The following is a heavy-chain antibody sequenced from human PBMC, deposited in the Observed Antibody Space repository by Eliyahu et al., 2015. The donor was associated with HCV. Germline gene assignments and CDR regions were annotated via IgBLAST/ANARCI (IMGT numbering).Heavy chain of an antibody. V-gene: IGHV5-51*01. CDR2: ISPVDSDT. CDR1: GYNFNNFW. Sequence: EVQLVQSGAEVKKPGESLKISCKGSGYNFNNFWIGWVRQMPGKGLEWMGIISPVDSDTMYSPSFQGQVTISADKSTDTVYLQWSSLKASDTAIYYCSRHRDQNGDYWYFDLWGRGTQVTVSS. D-gene: IGHD2-8*01. CDR3: SRHRDQNGDYWYFDL. J-gene: IGHJ2*01.